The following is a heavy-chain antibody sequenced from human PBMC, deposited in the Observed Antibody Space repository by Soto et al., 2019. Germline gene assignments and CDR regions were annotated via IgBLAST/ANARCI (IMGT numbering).Heavy chain of an antibody. Sequence: EVQLVESGGGLVQPGRSLRLSCAASGFTFDDYAMHWVRQAPGKGLEWVSGISWNSGSIGYADSVKGRFTISRDNAKNSLYLQMNSLRAEDTALYYCAQEITGTPSYGMDVWGQGTTVTVSS. CDR3: AQEITGTPSYGMDV. V-gene: IGHV3-9*01. CDR1: GFTFDDYA. CDR2: ISWNSGSI. D-gene: IGHD1-7*01. J-gene: IGHJ6*02.